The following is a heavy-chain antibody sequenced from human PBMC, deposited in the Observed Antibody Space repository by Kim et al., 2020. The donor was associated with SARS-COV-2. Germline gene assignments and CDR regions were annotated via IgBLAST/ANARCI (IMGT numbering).Heavy chain of an antibody. Sequence: YHPALKSRVTISVETSKNRLSLKLSSVTAADTAVYYCARVSSSWYEVSYWGQGTLVTVSS. J-gene: IGHJ4*02. CDR3: ARVSSSWYEVSY. D-gene: IGHD6-13*01. V-gene: IGHV4-59*01.